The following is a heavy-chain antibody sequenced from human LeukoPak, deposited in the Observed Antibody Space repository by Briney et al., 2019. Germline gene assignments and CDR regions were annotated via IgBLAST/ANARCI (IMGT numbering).Heavy chain of an antibody. D-gene: IGHD3-10*01. CDR3: AKDFKGVWFGDLLSFLDY. CDR1: GFTFSSYA. Sequence: GGSLRLSCAAASGFTFSSYAMSWVRQAPGKGLEWVSAISGSGSRTYYADSVKGRFTISGDNSKNTLYLQMSSLRAEDTAVYYCAKDFKGVWFGDLLSFLDYWGQGTLVTVSS. J-gene: IGHJ4*02. V-gene: IGHV3-23*01. CDR2: ISGSGSRT.